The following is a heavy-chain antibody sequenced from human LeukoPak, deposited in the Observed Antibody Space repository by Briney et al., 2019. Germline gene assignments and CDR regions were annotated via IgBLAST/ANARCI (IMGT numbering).Heavy chain of an antibody. V-gene: IGHV3-53*01. CDR2: VYSGGST. CDR1: GFTVSSNY. CDR3: ARALAGYHPFDY. D-gene: IGHD5-18*01. J-gene: IGHJ4*02. Sequence: GGSLRLSCAASGFTVSSNYMSWVRQAPGKGLEWVSVVYSGGSTYYADSVKGRFTISRDSSKNTVHLQTNSLRAEDTAVYFCARALAGYHPFDYWGQGTLVTVSS.